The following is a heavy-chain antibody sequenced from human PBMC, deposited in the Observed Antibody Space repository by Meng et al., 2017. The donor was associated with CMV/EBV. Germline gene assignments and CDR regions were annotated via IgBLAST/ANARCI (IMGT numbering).Heavy chain of an antibody. CDR3: ARGVPLGIIYSIDY. D-gene: IGHD2-15*01. CDR1: GYTFTGYG. Sequence: QVQLVNVGVEVKKPGASVKVSCKASGYTFTGYGISWVRQAPGQGLEWMGWISVYNGHTNFAQNLQGRVTMTTDTSTSTAYVELRSLRSDDTAIYYCARGVPLGIIYSIDYWGQGTLVTVSS. V-gene: IGHV1-18*01. J-gene: IGHJ4*01. CDR2: ISVYNGHT.